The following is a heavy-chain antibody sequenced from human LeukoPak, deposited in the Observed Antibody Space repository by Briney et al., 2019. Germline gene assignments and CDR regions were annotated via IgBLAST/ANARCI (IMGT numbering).Heavy chain of an antibody. CDR1: GGSFSVYY. CDR3: ARGRSPRYSSGWYLGY. V-gene: IGHV4-34*01. J-gene: IGHJ4*02. Sequence: PSETLSLTCAVYGGSFSVYYWSWIRQPPGKGLEWIGEINHSGSTNYNPSLKSRVTISVDTSKNQFSLKLSSVTAADTAVYYCARGRSPRYSSGWYLGYWGQGTLVTVSS. D-gene: IGHD6-19*01. CDR2: INHSGST.